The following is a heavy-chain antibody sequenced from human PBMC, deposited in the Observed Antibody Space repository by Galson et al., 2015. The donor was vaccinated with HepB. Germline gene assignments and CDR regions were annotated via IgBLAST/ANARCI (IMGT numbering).Heavy chain of an antibody. J-gene: IGHJ4*02. D-gene: IGHD2-15*01. Sequence: SVKVSCKASGYTLTNYHFHWVRRAPGQGPEWMGKIFAGGGSTRFAERFQGRVTLTRDSSTSTIYMEVSSLRSDDTAVYYCARETPDTYYFGSWGQGTLVTVSS. CDR3: ARETPDTYYFGS. CDR1: GYTLTNYH. V-gene: IGHV1-46*01. CDR2: IFAGGGST.